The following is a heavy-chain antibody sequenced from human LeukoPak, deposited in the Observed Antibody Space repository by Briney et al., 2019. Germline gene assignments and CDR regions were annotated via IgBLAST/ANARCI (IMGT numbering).Heavy chain of an antibody. Sequence: VKVSCKASGGTFSSYAISWVRQAPGQGLEWMGRIIPIFGTANYAQKFQGRVTITTDESTSTAYVELSSLRSEDTAVYYCARDRYSSGWYAGIDLDYWGQGTLVTVSS. CDR2: IIPIFGTA. J-gene: IGHJ4*02. V-gene: IGHV1-69*13. D-gene: IGHD6-19*01. CDR3: ARDRYSSGWYAGIDLDY. CDR1: GGTFSSYA.